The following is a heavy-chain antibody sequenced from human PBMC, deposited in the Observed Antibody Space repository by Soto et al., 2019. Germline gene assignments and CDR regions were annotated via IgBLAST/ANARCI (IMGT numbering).Heavy chain of an antibody. Sequence: XGCLKISCKGCGYSFTSYWISWVRQMPGKGLEWMGRIDPSDSYTNYSPSFRGHVTISADKSISTAYLQWSSLKASDTAMYYCARGKLVSPNYGMDVWGQGTTVTGSS. D-gene: IGHD1-7*01. V-gene: IGHV5-10-1*01. J-gene: IGHJ6*02. CDR2: IDPSDSYT. CDR1: GYSFTSYW. CDR3: ARGKLVSPNYGMDV.